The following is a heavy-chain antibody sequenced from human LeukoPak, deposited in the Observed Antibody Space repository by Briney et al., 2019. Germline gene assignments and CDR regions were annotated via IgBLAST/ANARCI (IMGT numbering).Heavy chain of an antibody. CDR3: AGYPPDAFDI. Sequence: SETLSLTCTVSGGSISSYYWSWIRQPPGKGLEWIGYIYYSGSTNYNPSLKSRVTISVDTSKNQFSLKLNSVTAADTAVYYCAGYPPDAFDIWGQGTMVTVSS. J-gene: IGHJ3*02. CDR2: IYYSGST. V-gene: IGHV4-59*12. CDR1: GGSISSYY.